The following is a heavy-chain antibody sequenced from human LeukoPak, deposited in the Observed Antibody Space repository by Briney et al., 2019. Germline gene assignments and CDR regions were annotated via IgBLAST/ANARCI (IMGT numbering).Heavy chain of an antibody. CDR1: GYKFTNYW. J-gene: IGHJ5*02. CDR3: ARSPWFGEFQGNWFDP. CDR2: IFPSDSGI. Sequence: GESLKISCKGSGYKFTNYWIAWVRQMPGKGLEWMGTIFPSDSGIKYSPSFQGQVTISVDKSISTAYLQWSSLKASDTAMYYCARSPWFGEFQGNWFDPWGQGTLVTVSS. V-gene: IGHV5-51*01. D-gene: IGHD3-10*01.